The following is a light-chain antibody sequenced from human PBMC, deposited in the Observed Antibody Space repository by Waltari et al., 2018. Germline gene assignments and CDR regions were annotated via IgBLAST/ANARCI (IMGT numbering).Light chain of an antibody. CDR2: GAS. CDR3: QQHGTSPFT. CDR1: QSVSTSY. Sequence: IVLTQSPGTLSLFPGGRATLSCRASQSVSTSYLAWYQQKPGQAPRLLSYGASSRATGIPDRISGSGSGTDFTLTLSSLEPEDFVVYYCQQHGTSPFTFGQGTKVEIK. V-gene: IGKV3-20*01. J-gene: IGKJ2*01.